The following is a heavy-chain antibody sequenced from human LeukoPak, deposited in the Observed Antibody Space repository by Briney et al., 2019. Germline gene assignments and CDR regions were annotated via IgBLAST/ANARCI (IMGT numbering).Heavy chain of an antibody. V-gene: IGHV3-23*01. D-gene: IGHD3-10*01. CDR1: GFTFSSYA. J-gene: IGHJ4*02. CDR3: AKVRGSGSYYRRGYFDY. CDR2: ISGSGAST. Sequence: GGSLRLSCAASGFTFSSYAMSWVRRAPGKGLEWVSAISGSGASTYYADSVKGRFTISRDNSKNTLYLQMNSLRAEDTAVYYCAKVRGSGSYYRRGYFDYWGQGTLVTVSS.